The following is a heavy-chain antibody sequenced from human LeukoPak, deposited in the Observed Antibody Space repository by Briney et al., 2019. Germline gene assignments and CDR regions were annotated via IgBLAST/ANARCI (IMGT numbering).Heavy chain of an antibody. CDR1: GGSISSGDYY. D-gene: IGHD3-10*01. Sequence: SETLSLTCTVSGGSISSGDYYWSWIRQPPGKGLEWIGYIYYSGSTYYNPSLKSRVTISVDTSKNQFSLKLSSVTAADTAVYYCARDAENYYGSGSYTFDYWGQGTLVTVSS. CDR3: ARDAENYYGSGSYTFDY. CDR2: IYYSGST. J-gene: IGHJ4*02. V-gene: IGHV4-30-4*01.